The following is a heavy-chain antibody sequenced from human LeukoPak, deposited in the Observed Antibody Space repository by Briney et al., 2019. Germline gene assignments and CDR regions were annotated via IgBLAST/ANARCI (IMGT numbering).Heavy chain of an antibody. D-gene: IGHD5-12*01. J-gene: IGHJ4*02. Sequence: XSSYXXSWVRQAPGQGLEWMGGIIPIFGTANYAQKFQGRVTITADESTSTAYMELSSLRSEDTAVYYCAIGKWLPINQAFDYWGQGTLVTVSS. CDR3: AIGKWLPINQAFDY. CDR2: IIPIFGTA. CDR1: XSSYX. V-gene: IGHV1-69*01.